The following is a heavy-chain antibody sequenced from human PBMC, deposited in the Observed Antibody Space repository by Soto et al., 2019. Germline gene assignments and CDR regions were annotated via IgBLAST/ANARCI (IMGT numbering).Heavy chain of an antibody. J-gene: IGHJ5*02. CDR1: GDSVSSNSAG. CDR3: ARGILRYFDWLSWFDP. Sequence: SQTLSLTCDISGDSVSSNSAGWNWIRQTPSRGLEWLGRTYYRSKWYNNYALSVKSRITVNPDTAKNQFSLQLNSVTPEDTAVYYCARGILRYFDWLSWFDPWGQGTLVTVSS. D-gene: IGHD3-9*01. V-gene: IGHV6-1*01. CDR2: TYYRSKWYN.